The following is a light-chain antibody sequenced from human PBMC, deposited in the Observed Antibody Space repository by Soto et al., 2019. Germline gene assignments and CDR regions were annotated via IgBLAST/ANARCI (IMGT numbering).Light chain of an antibody. V-gene: IGLV2-14*01. CDR3: SSYTSSSTRV. CDR1: SSDVGAYHS. CDR2: EVS. Sequence: QSALTQPASVSGSPGQSITISCTGTSSDVGAYHSVSRYQQHPAKAPKLMIYEVSNRPSGVSNRFSGSKSGNTASLTISGLQAEDEADYYCSSYTSSSTRVFGSGTKVTVL. J-gene: IGLJ1*01.